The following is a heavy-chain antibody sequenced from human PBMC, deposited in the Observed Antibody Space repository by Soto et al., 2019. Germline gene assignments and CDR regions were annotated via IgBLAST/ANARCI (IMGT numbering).Heavy chain of an antibody. CDR3: ARWSTFAQYRGSWDVDN. D-gene: IGHD1-26*01. CDR2: IYYSGST. J-gene: IGHJ4*01. Sequence: LNRCICKAATVRGGHYWSWIRKHTGKGLEWIGYIYYSGSTYYNPSLKSRVTISVDTSKNQFSLKLSSVTAADTAVYYCARWSTFAQYRGSWDVDNWCLGTFVTVSS. V-gene: IGHV4-31*03. CDR1: KAATVRGGHY.